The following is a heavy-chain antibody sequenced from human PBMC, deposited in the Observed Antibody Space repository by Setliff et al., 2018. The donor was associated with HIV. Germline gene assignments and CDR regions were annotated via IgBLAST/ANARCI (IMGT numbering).Heavy chain of an antibody. D-gene: IGHD1-26*01. CDR1: GYSFSNYW. CDR3: ARCSGSYPCDGMDV. J-gene: IGHJ6*02. Sequence: PGESLKISCRGPGYSFSNYWIGWVRQMPGKGLEWMGIIYPGDSDTRYSPSFQGQVTISADKSISIAYLQWNSLKASDTAMYYCARCSGSYPCDGMDVWGQGTTVTVSS. V-gene: IGHV5-51*01. CDR2: IYPGDSDT.